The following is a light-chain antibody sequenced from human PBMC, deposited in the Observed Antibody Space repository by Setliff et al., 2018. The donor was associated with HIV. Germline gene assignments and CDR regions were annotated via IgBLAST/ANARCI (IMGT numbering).Light chain of an antibody. Sequence: QSVLTQPASVSGSPGQSVTISCTGTSSDVGGYNYVSWYQQHPGKAPKLMIYQATTRPSGVSNRFSGSKSGNVASLTISGLQAEDEADYYCCSNTGSNTFVFGTGTKV. J-gene: IGLJ1*01. CDR3: CSNTGSNTFV. CDR2: QAT. CDR1: SSDVGGYNY. V-gene: IGLV2-14*01.